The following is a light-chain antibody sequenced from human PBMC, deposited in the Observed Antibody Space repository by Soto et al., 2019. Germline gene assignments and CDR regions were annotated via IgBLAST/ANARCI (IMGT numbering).Light chain of an antibody. J-gene: IGKJ1*01. CDR3: QQYKSYWT. V-gene: IGKV1-5*01. Sequence: DIQMTQSPSTLSTSVGDRVTITCRASQSVSNWLAWYQQKPGKAPKLLIYGASSLESGVPSRFSGSGSGTEFTLTTSSLQSDDFATYYCQQYKSYWTFGQGTKVDI. CDR2: GAS. CDR1: QSVSNW.